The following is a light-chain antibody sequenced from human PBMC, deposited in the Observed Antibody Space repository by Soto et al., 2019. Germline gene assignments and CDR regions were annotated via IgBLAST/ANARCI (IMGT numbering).Light chain of an antibody. V-gene: IGKV3-20*01. Sequence: EIVLTQSPGPPSFSPGERATLSCRASQTLSNSFIAWYQQKPGQAPRLLIYDTSSRATGVPDRYSASGSGTDFTLTISRLEPEDFTVFYCQQYGTSPITFGQGTRLEIK. J-gene: IGKJ5*01. CDR3: QQYGTSPIT. CDR1: QTLSNSF. CDR2: DTS.